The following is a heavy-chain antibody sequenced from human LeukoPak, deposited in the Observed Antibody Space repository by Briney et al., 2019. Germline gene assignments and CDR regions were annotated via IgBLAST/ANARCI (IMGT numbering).Heavy chain of an antibody. CDR3: ARQKTYYYGSDAFDI. CDR2: IYPGDSDT. D-gene: IGHD3-10*01. CDR1: GSPFTSYW. J-gene: IGHJ3*02. V-gene: IGHV5-51*01. Sequence: GGSLKISCQGSGSPFTSYWIGWVRRLPGKGLEWMGIIYPGDSDTRYSPSFQGQVTISADKSISTAYLQWSSLKASDTAMYYCARQKTYYYGSDAFDIWGQGTMVTVSS.